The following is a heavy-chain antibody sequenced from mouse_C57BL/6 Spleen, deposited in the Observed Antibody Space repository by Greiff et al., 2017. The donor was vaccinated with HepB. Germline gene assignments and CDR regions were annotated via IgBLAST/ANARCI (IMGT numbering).Heavy chain of an antibody. V-gene: IGHV1-69*01. CDR3: ARGGTVVASFDY. D-gene: IGHD1-1*01. CDR1: GYTFTSYW. CDR2: IDPSDSYT. Sequence: VQLQQPGAELVMPGASVKLSCKASGYTFTSYWMHWVKQRPGQGLEWIGEIDPSDSYTNYNQKFKGKSTWTVDKSSSTAYMQLSSLTSEDSAVYYCARGGTVVASFDYWGQGTTLTVSS. J-gene: IGHJ2*01.